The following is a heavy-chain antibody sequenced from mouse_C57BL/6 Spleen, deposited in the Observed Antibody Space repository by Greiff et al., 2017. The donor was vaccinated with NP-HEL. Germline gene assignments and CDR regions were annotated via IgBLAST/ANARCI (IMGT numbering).Heavy chain of an antibody. CDR2: INPSNGGT. CDR1: GYTFTSYW. V-gene: IGHV1-53*01. CDR3: ARSLNWESYAMDY. Sequence: VQLQQSGTELVKPGASVKLSCKASGYTFTSYWMHWVKQRPGQGLEWIGNINPSNGGTNYNEKFKSKATLTVDKSSSTAYMQLSSLTSEDSAVYYCARSLNWESYAMDYWGQGTSVTVSS. D-gene: IGHD4-1*02. J-gene: IGHJ4*01.